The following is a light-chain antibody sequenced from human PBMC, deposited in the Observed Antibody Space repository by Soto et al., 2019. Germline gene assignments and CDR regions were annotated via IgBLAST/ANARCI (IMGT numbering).Light chain of an antibody. V-gene: IGLV2-14*01. CDR1: SSDVGGYNY. Sequence: QSALTQPASVSGSLGQSITISCTGTSSDVGGYNYVSWYQQHPGKDPKVVIFEVTNRPSGVSSRCSGSKSGNTASLTVSGLQAEDEGDYYCSSFTSTSTVVFGGGTKVTVL. CDR2: EVT. CDR3: SSFTSTSTVV. J-gene: IGLJ2*01.